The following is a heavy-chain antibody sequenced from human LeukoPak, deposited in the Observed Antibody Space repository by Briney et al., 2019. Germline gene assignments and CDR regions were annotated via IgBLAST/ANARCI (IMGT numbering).Heavy chain of an antibody. J-gene: IGHJ3*02. CDR3: AKGITGDVWYDAFDI. Sequence: GRSLRLSCAASGFTFSSYAMHWVRQAPGKGLEWVAVISYDGSNKYYADSVMGRFTISRDNSKNTLYLQMNSLRAEDTAVYYCAKGITGDVWYDAFDIWGQGTMVTVSS. V-gene: IGHV3-30*04. D-gene: IGHD7-27*01. CDR1: GFTFSSYA. CDR2: ISYDGSNK.